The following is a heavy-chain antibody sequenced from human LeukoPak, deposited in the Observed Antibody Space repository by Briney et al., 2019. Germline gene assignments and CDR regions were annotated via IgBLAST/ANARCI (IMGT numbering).Heavy chain of an antibody. Sequence: SETLSLTCTVSGGSIRTYYWSWIRQPPGKGLEWIGYIYYSGTTNYNPSLKSRVTISVDTSKNQFSLKLSPVTAADTAVYYCARGTYYYDSSFGYWGQGTLVTVSS. V-gene: IGHV4-59*01. J-gene: IGHJ4*02. CDR2: IYYSGTT. D-gene: IGHD3-22*01. CDR3: ARGTYYYDSSFGY. CDR1: GGSIRTYY.